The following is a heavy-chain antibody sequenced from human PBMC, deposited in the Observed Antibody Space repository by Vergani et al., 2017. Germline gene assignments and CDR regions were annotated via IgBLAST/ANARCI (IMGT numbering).Heavy chain of an antibody. V-gene: IGHV1-2*04. J-gene: IGHJ4*02. Sequence: QVQLVQSGAEVKKPGASVKVSCKASGYTFTGYYMHWVRQAPGQGLEWMGWINPNSGGTNYAQKFQGWVTMTRDTSISTAYMELSRLRSDYTAVYYCARVTMIVVVRGSFDYWGQGTLVTVSS. CDR3: ARVTMIVVVRGSFDY. D-gene: IGHD3-22*01. CDR1: GYTFTGYY. CDR2: INPNSGGT.